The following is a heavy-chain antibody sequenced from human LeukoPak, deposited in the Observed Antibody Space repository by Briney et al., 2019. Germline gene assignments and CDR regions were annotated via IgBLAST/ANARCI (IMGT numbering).Heavy chain of an antibody. Sequence: PGGSLRLSCAASGFTFDDYAMHWVRQAPGKGLEWVSGISWNSGSIGYADSVKGRFTISRDNAKNSLYLQMNSLRAEDTALYYCAKDIAYSSSSAFDYWGQGTLVTVSS. CDR3: AKDIAYSSSSAFDY. J-gene: IGHJ4*02. D-gene: IGHD6-13*01. CDR1: GFTFDDYA. V-gene: IGHV3-9*01. CDR2: ISWNSGSI.